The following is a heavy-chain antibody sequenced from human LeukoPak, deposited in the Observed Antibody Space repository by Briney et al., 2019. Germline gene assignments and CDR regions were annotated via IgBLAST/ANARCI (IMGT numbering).Heavy chain of an antibody. Sequence: SETLSLTCTVSGDSISSSNCYWGWIRQPPGKGLEWIGSIYHSGSTYYNPSLKSRVTISVDTSKNQFSLKLSSVTAADTAVYYCAREGIVVVVAAIGFDYWGQGTLVTVSS. CDR3: AREGIVVVVAAIGFDY. J-gene: IGHJ4*02. V-gene: IGHV4-39*07. D-gene: IGHD2-15*01. CDR1: GDSISSSNCY. CDR2: IYHSGST.